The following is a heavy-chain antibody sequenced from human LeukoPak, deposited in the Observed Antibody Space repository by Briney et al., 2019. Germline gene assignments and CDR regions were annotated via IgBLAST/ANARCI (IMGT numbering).Heavy chain of an antibody. CDR1: GFTFSSYE. Sequence: GGSLRLSCAASGFTFSSYEMNWVRQAPGKGLEWVSYISSSGSTIYHADSVKGRFTISRDNTKNSLYLLMNSLRAEDTAVYYCARVHRYASGTYSFDYWGQGTLVTVSS. J-gene: IGHJ4*02. V-gene: IGHV3-48*03. CDR2: ISSSGSTI. CDR3: ARVHRYASGTYSFDY. D-gene: IGHD3-10*01.